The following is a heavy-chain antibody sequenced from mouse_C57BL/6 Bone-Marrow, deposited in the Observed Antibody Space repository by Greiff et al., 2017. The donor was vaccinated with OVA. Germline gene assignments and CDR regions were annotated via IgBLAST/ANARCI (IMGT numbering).Heavy chain of an antibody. Sequence: DVMLVESGGGLVKPGGSLKLSCAASGFTFSDYGMHWVRQAPEKGLEWVAYISSGSSTIYYADTVKGRFTISRDNAKNTLFLQMTSLRSEDTAMYYCARPGRGYDLAWFAYWGQGTLVTVSA. CDR2: ISSGSSTI. D-gene: IGHD2-2*01. CDR3: ARPGRGYDLAWFAY. CDR1: GFTFSDYG. J-gene: IGHJ3*01. V-gene: IGHV5-17*01.